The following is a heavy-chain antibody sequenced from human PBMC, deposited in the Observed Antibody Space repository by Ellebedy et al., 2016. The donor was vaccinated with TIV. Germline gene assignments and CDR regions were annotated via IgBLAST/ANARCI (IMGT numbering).Heavy chain of an antibody. Sequence: ASVKVSCKASGYTFTGDYMHWVRQAPGQGLEWMGWIHPNSGGKNYAQKFQGRVTMTRETSISPDYMELSRLRSDDPAVYYCARDPCTSTSCPWSDPWGQGTLVTVSS. D-gene: IGHD2-2*01. V-gene: IGHV1-2*02. CDR1: GYTFTGDY. CDR3: ARDPCTSTSCPWSDP. J-gene: IGHJ5*02. CDR2: IHPNSGGK.